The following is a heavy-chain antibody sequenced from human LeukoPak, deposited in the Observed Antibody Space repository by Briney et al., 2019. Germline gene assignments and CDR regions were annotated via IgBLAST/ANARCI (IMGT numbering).Heavy chain of an antibody. D-gene: IGHD3-10*01. Sequence: SVTLCFTASGATFSIYAISRERQAPGQGLELMGGIIPIFGTANYAQKFQGRVTITADESTSTAYMELSSLRSEDTAVYYCARDGVGDFGAFDIWGQGTMVTVSS. J-gene: IGHJ3*02. V-gene: IGHV1-69*13. CDR1: GATFSIYA. CDR3: ARDGVGDFGAFDI. CDR2: IIPIFGTA.